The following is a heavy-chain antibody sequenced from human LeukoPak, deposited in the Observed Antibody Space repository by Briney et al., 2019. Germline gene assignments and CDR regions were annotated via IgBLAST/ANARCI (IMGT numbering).Heavy chain of an antibody. D-gene: IGHD3-10*01. V-gene: IGHV4-59*01. CDR2: IYYSGST. J-gene: IGHJ4*02. Sequence: PSETLSLTCTVSGGSISSYYWSWIRQPPGKGLEWIGYIYYSGSTNYNPSLKSRVTISVDTSKNQFSLKLSSVTAADTAVYYCARVGITMVRGALGDYFDYWGQGTLVTVSS. CDR3: ARVGITMVRGALGDYFDY. CDR1: GGSISSYY.